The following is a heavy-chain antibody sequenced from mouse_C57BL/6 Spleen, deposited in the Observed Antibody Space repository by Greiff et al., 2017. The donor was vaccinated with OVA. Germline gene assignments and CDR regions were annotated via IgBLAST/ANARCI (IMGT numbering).Heavy chain of an antibody. CDR1: GYTFTEYT. CDR3: ARHEGDYYGSSYGYFDV. CDR2: FYPGSGSI. D-gene: IGHD1-1*01. J-gene: IGHJ1*03. Sequence: QVQLKESGAELVKPGASVKLSCKASGYTFTEYTIHWVKQRSGQGLEWIGWFYPGSGSIKYNEKFKDKATLTADKSSSTVYMELRRLTSEDSAVYFCARHEGDYYGSSYGYFDVWGTGTTVTVSS. V-gene: IGHV1-62-2*01.